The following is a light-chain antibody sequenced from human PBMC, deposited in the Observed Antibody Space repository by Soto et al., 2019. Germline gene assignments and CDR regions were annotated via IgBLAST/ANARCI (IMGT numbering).Light chain of an antibody. J-gene: IGKJ5*01. CDR1: QSVRSGY. CDR3: QQRSNWPPIT. CDR2: AAS. V-gene: IGKV3D-20*02. Sequence: EIVLTQSPATLSLSPGERATLSCRASQSVRSGYFAWYQQKSGQAPRLLIVAASDRATDIPDRFSGGGSGTDFTLTISRLEPEDFALYYCQQRSNWPPITFGQGTRLEIK.